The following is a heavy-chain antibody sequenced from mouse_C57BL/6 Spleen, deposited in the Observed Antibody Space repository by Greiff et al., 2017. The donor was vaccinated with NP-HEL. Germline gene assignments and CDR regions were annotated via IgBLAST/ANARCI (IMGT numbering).Heavy chain of an antibody. Sequence: EVKLVESGGDLVKPGGSLKLSCAASGFTFSSYGMSWVRQTPDKRLEWVATISSGGSYTYYPDSVKGRFTISRDNAKNTLYLQMSSLKSEDTAMYYCARQGANWDRYFDVWGTGTTVTVSS. D-gene: IGHD4-1*01. J-gene: IGHJ1*03. V-gene: IGHV5-6*01. CDR2: ISSGGSYT. CDR1: GFTFSSYG. CDR3: ARQGANWDRYFDV.